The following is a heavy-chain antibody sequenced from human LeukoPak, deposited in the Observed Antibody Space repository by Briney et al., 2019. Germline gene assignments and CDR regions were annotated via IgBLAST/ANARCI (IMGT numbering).Heavy chain of an antibody. CDR3: ARDRFFDYYDSSGPLRFDP. CDR1: GFTFSSYW. Sequence: GGSLRLSGAASGFTFSSYWMSWVRQAPGKGLEWVANIKQDGSEKDYVDSVKGRFTISRDNAKNSLYLQMNSLRAEDTAVYYCARDRFFDYYDSSGPLRFDPWGQGTLVTVSS. D-gene: IGHD3-22*01. J-gene: IGHJ5*02. CDR2: IKQDGSEK. V-gene: IGHV3-7*01.